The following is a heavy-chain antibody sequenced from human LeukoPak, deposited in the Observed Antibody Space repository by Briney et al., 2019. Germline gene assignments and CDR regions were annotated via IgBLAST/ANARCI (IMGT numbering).Heavy chain of an antibody. Sequence: GGSLRLSCAASGFIFSDNYMDWVRQAPGKGLEWVGRISNKANSYTTEYAASVKGRFTISRDDSKNSLYLQMNSLKTEDTALYYCARSGSYHPFDDWGQGTLVTVSS. CDR2: ISNKANSYTT. V-gene: IGHV3-72*01. CDR3: ARSGSYHPFDD. J-gene: IGHJ4*02. D-gene: IGHD1-26*01. CDR1: GFIFSDNY.